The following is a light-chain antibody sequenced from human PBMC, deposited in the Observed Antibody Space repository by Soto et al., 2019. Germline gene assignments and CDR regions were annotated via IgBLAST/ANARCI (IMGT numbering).Light chain of an antibody. CDR1: SSNIGNNY. Sequence: QSVLTQPPSVSAAPGQQVTISCSASSSNIGNNYVSWFQHLPGATPKLLIYENNRRPTGIPDRFSGSKSATSATLGITGLQTGDEADYYCGTWDHSVSGYVFGTGTKVTVL. CDR2: ENN. J-gene: IGLJ1*01. V-gene: IGLV1-51*02. CDR3: GTWDHSVSGYV.